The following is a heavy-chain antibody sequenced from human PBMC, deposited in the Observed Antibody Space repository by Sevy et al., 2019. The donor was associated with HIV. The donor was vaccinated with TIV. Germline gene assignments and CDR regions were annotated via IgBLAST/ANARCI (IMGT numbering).Heavy chain of an antibody. CDR2: ISGRGGST. CDR1: GFSFSSHA. V-gene: IGHV3-23*01. D-gene: IGHD3-3*01. J-gene: IGHJ6*02. CDR3: ARRPDLGVVILTGVLDV. Sequence: GSLRLPCAASGFSFSSHAMSWVRQTPGKGLQWVSVISGRGGSTYYADSVKGRFTIFRDNSRNTVYLQMNSLRAEDTAVYYCARRPDLGVVILTGVLDVWGQGTTVTVSS.